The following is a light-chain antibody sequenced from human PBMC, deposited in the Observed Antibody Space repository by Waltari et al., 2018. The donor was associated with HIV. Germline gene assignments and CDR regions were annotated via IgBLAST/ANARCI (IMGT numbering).Light chain of an antibody. V-gene: IGKV3-15*01. Sequence: EIVMTQSPVTLSVSPGERATLSCRASESVLSKLAWYQQKAGQAPRLLIYDASTRASGIPARFSGSGSGTEFTLTISSLQSEDFAVYYCQQYNDWPRTFGQGTKVESK. CDR3: QQYNDWPRT. CDR2: DAS. CDR1: ESVLSK. J-gene: IGKJ1*01.